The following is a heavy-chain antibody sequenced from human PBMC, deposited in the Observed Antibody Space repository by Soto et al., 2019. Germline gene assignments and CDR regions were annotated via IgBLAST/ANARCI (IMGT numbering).Heavy chain of an antibody. CDR2: IYYSGST. V-gene: IGHV4-59*08. D-gene: IGHD2-15*01. CDR1: GGSISSYY. J-gene: IGHJ4*02. Sequence: SETLSLTCTVSGGSISSYYWSWIRQPPGKGLEWIGYIYYSGSTNYNPSLKSRVTISVDTSKNQFSLKLSSVTAADTAVYYCARHTPAISISDHWGQGTLVTVPS. CDR3: ARHTPAISISDH.